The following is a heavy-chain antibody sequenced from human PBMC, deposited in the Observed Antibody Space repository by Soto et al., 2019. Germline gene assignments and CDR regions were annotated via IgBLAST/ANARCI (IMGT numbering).Heavy chain of an antibody. CDR3: ARDGPYTGARQDAFDI. J-gene: IGHJ3*02. Sequence: ASVKVSFKASGYTFTSYYMHWVRQPPGQGLEWMGIINPSGGSTSYAQKFQGRVTMTRDTSTSTVYMELSSLRSEDTAVYYCARDGPYTGARQDAFDIWGQGAMVTVSS. D-gene: IGHD4-4*01. CDR1: GYTFTSYY. CDR2: INPSGGST. V-gene: IGHV1-46*01.